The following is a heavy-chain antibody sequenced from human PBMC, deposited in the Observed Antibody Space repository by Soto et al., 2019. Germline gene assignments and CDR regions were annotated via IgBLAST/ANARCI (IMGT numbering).Heavy chain of an antibody. CDR2: INHSGST. V-gene: IGHV4-34*01. D-gene: IGHD3-3*01. CDR3: ARGSINDFWSGYYPGAFDI. Sequence: PSETLSLTCAVYGGSFSGYYWSWIRQPPGKGLEWIGEINHSGSTNYNPSPKSRVTISVDTSKNQFSLKLSSVTAADTAVYYCARGSINDFWSGYYPGAFDIWGQGTMVTVSS. CDR1: GGSFSGYY. J-gene: IGHJ3*02.